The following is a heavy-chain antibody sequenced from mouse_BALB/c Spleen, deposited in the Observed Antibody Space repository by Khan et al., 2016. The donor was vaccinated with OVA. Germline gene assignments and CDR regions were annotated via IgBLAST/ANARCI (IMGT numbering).Heavy chain of an antibody. Sequence: QLEESGPGLVKPSQSLSLTCTVTGYSITSDYAWNWIRQFPGNQLEWMGFISYSGNTKYNPSLKSRISMTRDTSKNQFFLQLNSVTPEDTATYYCARVYGGDFDYWGQGTTLIVSS. CDR1: GYSITSDYA. V-gene: IGHV3-2*02. J-gene: IGHJ2*01. CDR2: ISYSGNT. CDR3: ARVYGGDFDY. D-gene: IGHD2-10*02.